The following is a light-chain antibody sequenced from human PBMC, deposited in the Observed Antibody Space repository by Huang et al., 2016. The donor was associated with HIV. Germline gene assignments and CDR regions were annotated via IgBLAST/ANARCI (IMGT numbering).Light chain of an antibody. V-gene: IGKV1-12*01. CDR1: QDISTW. CDR2: AAS. CDR3: QQASSFPRT. Sequence: DIQMTQSPSSVSASVGDRVTITCRASQDISTWLAWYQQTPGRAPKLLIYAASRLQSGVPSRFSGSGSGTHVTLTISSLQPEDFATYYCQQASSFPRTFGQGTRLEIK. J-gene: IGKJ2*01.